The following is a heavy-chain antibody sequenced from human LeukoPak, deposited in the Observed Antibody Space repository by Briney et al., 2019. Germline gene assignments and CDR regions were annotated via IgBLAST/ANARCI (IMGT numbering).Heavy chain of an antibody. CDR3: ARPSDLVVPAALDY. V-gene: IGHV1-18*01. Sequence: ASVKVSCKASGYTFTSYGISWVRQAPGQGLEWMGWISPYNGNTNYAQKLQGRVTMTTDTSTSTAYMELRSLRSDDTAVYYCARPSDLVVPAALDYWGQGTLVTVSS. CDR2: ISPYNGNT. D-gene: IGHD2-2*01. J-gene: IGHJ4*02. CDR1: GYTFTSYG.